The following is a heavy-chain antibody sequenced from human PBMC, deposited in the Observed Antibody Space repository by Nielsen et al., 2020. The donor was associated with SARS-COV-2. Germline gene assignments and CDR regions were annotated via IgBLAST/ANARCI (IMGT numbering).Heavy chain of an antibody. J-gene: IGHJ4*02. CDR1: GFTFSSYA. V-gene: IGHV3-30*04. D-gene: IGHD6-19*01. Sequence: GESLKISCAASGFTFSSYAMHWVRQAPGKGLEWVAVISYDGSNKYYADSVKGRFTISRDNSKNTLYLQMNSLRAEDTAMYYCARGPGTGWYYFDYWGQGTLVTVSS. CDR2: ISYDGSNK. CDR3: ARGPGTGWYYFDY.